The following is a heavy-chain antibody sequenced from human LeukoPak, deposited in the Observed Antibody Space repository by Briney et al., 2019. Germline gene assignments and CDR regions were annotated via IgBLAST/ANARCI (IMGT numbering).Heavy chain of an antibody. CDR1: GGSFSGYY. CDR3: ARGDLKFY. Sequence: SETLSLTCAVYGGSFSGYYWSWIRQPPGKGLEWIWEINHSGSTNYNPSLKSRVTISVDTSKNQFSLKLNSVTAADTAVYYCARGDLKFYWGQGTLVTVSS. CDR2: INHSGST. V-gene: IGHV4-34*01. J-gene: IGHJ4*02.